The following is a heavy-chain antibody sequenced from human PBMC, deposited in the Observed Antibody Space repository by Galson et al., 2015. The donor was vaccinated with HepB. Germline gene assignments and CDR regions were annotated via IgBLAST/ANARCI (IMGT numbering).Heavy chain of an antibody. CDR3: AKMVAMVRGVFDT. D-gene: IGHD3-10*01. CDR2: ISYDERNI. J-gene: IGHJ5*02. CDR1: GFTFSTYG. Sequence: SLRLSCAASGFTFSTYGMHWVRQAPGKGLEWVAAISYDERNIYYADSVKGRFTISRDNSKNTLYLQMNSLRAEDTAVYYCAKMVAMVRGVFDTWGQGPLVTVSS. V-gene: IGHV3-30*18.